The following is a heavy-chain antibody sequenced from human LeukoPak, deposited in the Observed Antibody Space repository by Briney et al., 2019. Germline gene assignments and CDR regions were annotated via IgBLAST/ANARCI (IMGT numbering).Heavy chain of an antibody. J-gene: IGHJ4*02. D-gene: IGHD3-22*01. CDR2: FDPEDGET. V-gene: IGHV1-24*01. Sequence: GASVKVSCKASGGTFSSYAISWVRQAPGKGLEWMGGFDPEDGETIYAQKFQGRVTMTEDTSTDTAYMELSSLRSEDTAVYYCATDYYDSSGYLVYWGQGTLVTVSS. CDR1: GGTFSSYA. CDR3: ATDYYDSSGYLVY.